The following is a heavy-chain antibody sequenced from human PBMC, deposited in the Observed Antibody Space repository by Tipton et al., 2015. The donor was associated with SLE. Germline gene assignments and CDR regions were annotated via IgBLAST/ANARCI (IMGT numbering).Heavy chain of an antibody. V-gene: IGHV3-15*01. D-gene: IGHD6-6*01. CDR3: TTDRGIGARPLFDF. J-gene: IGHJ4*02. Sequence: SLRLSCAASGFNFLNGWMRWVRQAPGKGLEWVGRIKSKPDGATTDYAAPVKGRFTISRDNSKNTVYLQMNSLKTEDTAVYYCTTDRGIGARPLFDFWGQGTLVTVSS. CDR2: IKSKPDGATT. CDR1: GFNFLNGW.